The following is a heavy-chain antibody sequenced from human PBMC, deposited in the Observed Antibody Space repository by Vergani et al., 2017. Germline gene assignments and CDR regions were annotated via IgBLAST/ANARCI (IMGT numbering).Heavy chain of an antibody. CDR1: GGSISSHY. J-gene: IGHJ6*02. V-gene: IGHV4-59*11. D-gene: IGHD5-24*01. Sequence: QVQLQESGPGLVKPSETLSLTCTVSGGSISSHYWSWIRQPPGKGLEWIGYLYYSGRPNYTPSRKSGVTISVDTSKNQFSLKLGSVTSADTAVYYCARAPARDGYNLYYYYDGMDVWGQGTTVTVSS. CDR2: LYYSGRP. CDR3: ARAPARDGYNLYYYYDGMDV.